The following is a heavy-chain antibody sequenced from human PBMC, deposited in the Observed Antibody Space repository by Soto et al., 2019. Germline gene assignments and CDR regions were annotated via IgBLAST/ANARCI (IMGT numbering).Heavy chain of an antibody. CDR3: AKDRYRSSAYYYYGMDA. CDR2: ISVNSGSL. V-gene: IGHV3-9*01. D-gene: IGHD3-16*01. J-gene: IGHJ6*02. CDR1: GFIFDDYA. Sequence: EVQLVESGGGLVQPGRSLRLSCAASGFIFDDYAMHWVRQAPGKGLDWVSVISVNSGSLGYADSVKGRFTISRDNAKNSLYLQMNSLRAEDTALYYCAKDRYRSSAYYYYGMDAWGQGTTVTVSS.